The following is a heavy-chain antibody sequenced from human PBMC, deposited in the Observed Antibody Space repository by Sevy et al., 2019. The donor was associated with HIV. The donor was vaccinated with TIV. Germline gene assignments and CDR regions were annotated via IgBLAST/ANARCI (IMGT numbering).Heavy chain of an antibody. CDR2: ISSSSSYI. J-gene: IGHJ3*02. D-gene: IGHD3-22*01. Sequence: GGSLRLSCAASEFTFSSYSMNWVRQAPGKGLEWVSSISSSSSYIYYADSVKGRFTISRDNAKNSLYLQMNSLRAEDTAVYYCARALGYYDSSGYYPDAFDIWGQGTMVTVSS. CDR3: ARALGYYDSSGYYPDAFDI. V-gene: IGHV3-21*01. CDR1: EFTFSSYS.